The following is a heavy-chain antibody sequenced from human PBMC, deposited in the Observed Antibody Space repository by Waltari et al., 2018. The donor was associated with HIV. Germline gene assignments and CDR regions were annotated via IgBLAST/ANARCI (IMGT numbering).Heavy chain of an antibody. D-gene: IGHD3-10*01. CDR2: IYYSGST. V-gene: IGHV4-61*01. J-gene: IGHJ4*02. CDR1: GGSVSSGSYY. Sequence: QVQLQESGPGLVKPSETLSLTCTVSGGSVSSGSYYWSWIRQPPGKGLEWIGYIYYSGSTNDNPYLKSRVTISVDTSKNQFALKLSSVTAADTAVYYCARRVVRGYFDYWGQGTLVTVSS. CDR3: ARRVVRGYFDY.